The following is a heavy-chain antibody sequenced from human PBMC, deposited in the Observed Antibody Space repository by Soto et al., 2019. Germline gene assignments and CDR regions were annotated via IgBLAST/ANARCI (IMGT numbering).Heavy chain of an antibody. Sequence: ASVKVSCKASGYTFTGYYMHWVRQAPGQGLEWMGWVNPNSGGTNYAQKFQGRVTMTRDTSISTAYMELSRLRSDDTAVYYCARGGQWLVGGFDYWGQGTLVTVSS. CDR2: VNPNSGGT. CDR3: ARGGQWLVGGFDY. J-gene: IGHJ4*02. D-gene: IGHD6-19*01. CDR1: GYTFTGYY. V-gene: IGHV1-2*02.